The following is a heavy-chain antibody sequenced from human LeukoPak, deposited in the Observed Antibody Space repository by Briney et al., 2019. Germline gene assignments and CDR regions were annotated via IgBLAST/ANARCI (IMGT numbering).Heavy chain of an antibody. D-gene: IGHD5-18*01. CDR2: IGYGGADS. CDR3: AKDLGWIHFAY. V-gene: IGHV3-23*01. Sequence: GGSLRLSCTVSGFTLSSYEMTWFRQAPGKGLEWVSSIGYGGADSHYADSVKGRFTISRDNSKNTLYLQMNSLRAEDTAVYYCAKDLGWIHFAYWGQGTLVTVSS. J-gene: IGHJ4*02. CDR1: GFTLSSYE.